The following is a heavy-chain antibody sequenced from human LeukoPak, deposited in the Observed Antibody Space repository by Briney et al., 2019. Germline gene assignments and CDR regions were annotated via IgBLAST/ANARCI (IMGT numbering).Heavy chain of an antibody. CDR1: GFTFSSYA. Sequence: PGGSLRLSCAGSGFTFSSYAMSWVRQAPGKGLEWVSCISGSGGSTYYADSVKGRFTISRDNSKNTLYLQMDSLRAEATALYYCAKGSGINHYHWIDPWGQGTLVTVSS. J-gene: IGHJ5*02. CDR2: ISGSGGST. V-gene: IGHV3-23*01. D-gene: IGHD1-14*01. CDR3: AKGSGINHYHWIDP.